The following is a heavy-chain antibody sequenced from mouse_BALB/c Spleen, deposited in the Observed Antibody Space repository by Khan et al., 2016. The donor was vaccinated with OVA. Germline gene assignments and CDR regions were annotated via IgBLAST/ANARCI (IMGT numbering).Heavy chain of an antibody. Sequence: QVQLQQSGAELMQPGASVKISCKATGYTFTSYWIEWIKQRPGHGLEWIGEILPGIGINYNEKFKGKATFTADTSSNTAYMQLSSLTSEDSAVYYCARDRRFTYWGQGTLVTVSA. V-gene: IGHV1-9*01. CDR2: ILPGIGI. CDR3: ARDRRFTY. J-gene: IGHJ3*01. CDR1: GYTFTSYW.